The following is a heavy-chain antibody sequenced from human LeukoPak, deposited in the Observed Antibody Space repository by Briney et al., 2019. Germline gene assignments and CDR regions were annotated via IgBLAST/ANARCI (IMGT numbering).Heavy chain of an antibody. CDR2: IYDRGPA. Sequence: SETLSLTCTVSGYAITSGGFSWNWIRQSPGKGLEWIGCIYDRGPAYYNPSLKSRFTISVDRPKNQFFLNVTSLTAADTAAYYCARSRQASGLFNSWGQGTLVVVSS. CDR1: GYAITSGGFS. V-gene: IGHV4-30-2*06. CDR3: ARSRQASGLFNS. J-gene: IGHJ5*01. D-gene: IGHD3-10*01.